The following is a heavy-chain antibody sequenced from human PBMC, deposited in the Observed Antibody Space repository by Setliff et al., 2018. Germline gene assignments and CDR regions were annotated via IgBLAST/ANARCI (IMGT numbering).Heavy chain of an antibody. Sequence: LRLSCAASGFTFSSHWMAWVRQAPGKGLEWVANINQDGSQKYYVDSVKGRFTISRDNAKNSLYLQANSLRVEDTALYYCARDPTRKFDSWGQGTLVTVSS. CDR1: GFTFSSHW. V-gene: IGHV3-7*03. CDR3: ARDPTRKFDS. J-gene: IGHJ4*02. CDR2: INQDGSQK.